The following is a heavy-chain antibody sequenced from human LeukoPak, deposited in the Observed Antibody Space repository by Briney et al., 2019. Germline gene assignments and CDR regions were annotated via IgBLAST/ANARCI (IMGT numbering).Heavy chain of an antibody. Sequence: SRKASGGTFSSYAIHWVRQAPGKGLEWVAVISYDGSNKYYADSVKGRFTISRDNSKNTLYLQMNSLRAEDTAVYYCARGREFMDVWGQGTTVTVSS. CDR1: GGTFSSYA. CDR3: ARGREFMDV. V-gene: IGHV3-30-3*01. D-gene: IGHD3-10*01. CDR2: ISYDGSNK. J-gene: IGHJ6*02.